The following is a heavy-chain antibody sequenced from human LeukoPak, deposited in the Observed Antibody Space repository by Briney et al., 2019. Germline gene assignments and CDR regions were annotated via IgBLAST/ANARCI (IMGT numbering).Heavy chain of an antibody. V-gene: IGHV3-30*04. J-gene: IGHJ4*02. Sequence: GGSLRLSCAASGFTFSSYAMHWVRQAPGKGLEWVAVISYDGSNKYYADSVKGRFTISRDNSKNTLYLQMNSLRAEDTAVYYCAIDNPTDYGGNAFDYWGQRTEVTVSS. CDR1: GFTFSSYA. CDR2: ISYDGSNK. D-gene: IGHD4-23*01. CDR3: AIDNPTDYGGNAFDY.